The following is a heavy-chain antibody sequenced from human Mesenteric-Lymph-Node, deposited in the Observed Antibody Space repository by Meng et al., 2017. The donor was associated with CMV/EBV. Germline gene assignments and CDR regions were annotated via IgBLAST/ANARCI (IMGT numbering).Heavy chain of an antibody. Sequence: SETLSLTCTVSGGSISSYYWSWIRQPPGKGLEWIGYIYYSGGTNYNPSLKSRVTISVDTSKNQFSLKLSSVTAADTAVYYCARGVFGVVNHYYYGMDVWGQGTTVTVSS. CDR2: IYYSGGT. D-gene: IGHD3-3*01. J-gene: IGHJ6*02. CDR3: ARGVFGVVNHYYYGMDV. V-gene: IGHV4-59*01. CDR1: GGSISSYY.